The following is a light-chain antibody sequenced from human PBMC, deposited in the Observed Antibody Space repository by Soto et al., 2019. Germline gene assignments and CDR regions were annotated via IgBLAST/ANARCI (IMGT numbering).Light chain of an antibody. CDR1: KLGDKY. CDR3: QAWDSSTAGGQVV. V-gene: IGLV3-1*01. CDR2: QDS. J-gene: IGLJ2*01. Sequence: SYELTQPPSVSVSPGQTARITCSGDKLGDKYACWYQQKPGQSPVLVIYQDSKRPSGIPERFSGSNSGNTATLTISGTQAMDEADYYCQAWDSSTAGGQVVFGGGTKLTVL.